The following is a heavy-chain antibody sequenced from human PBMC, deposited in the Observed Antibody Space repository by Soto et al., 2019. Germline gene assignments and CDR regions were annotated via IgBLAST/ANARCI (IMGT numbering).Heavy chain of an antibody. V-gene: IGHV4-34*01. D-gene: IGHD3-22*01. Sequence: PSETLSLTCAVYGGTFSGYYLSWIRQPPGKGLEWIGEINHSGSTNYNPSLKSRVTISVGTSKNQFSLKLSSVTAADTAVYYCARDRPGYDSSGYGVDVWGQGTTVTVS. J-gene: IGHJ6*02. CDR1: GGTFSGYY. CDR3: ARDRPGYDSSGYGVDV. CDR2: INHSGST.